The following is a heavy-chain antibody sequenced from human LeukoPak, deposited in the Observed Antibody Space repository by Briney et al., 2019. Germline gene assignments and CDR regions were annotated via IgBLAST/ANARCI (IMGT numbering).Heavy chain of an antibody. J-gene: IGHJ4*02. CDR3: ARGRHYFDY. CDR2: IYYSGST. CDR1: GGSISSYY. Sequence: PSETLSLTCTVSGGSISSYYWSWIRQPPGKGLEWIGYIYYSGSTNYNPSLKSRVTISVDTSKNQFSLKLSSVTAADTAVYYCARGRHYFDYWGQRTLVTVSS. V-gene: IGHV4-59*01.